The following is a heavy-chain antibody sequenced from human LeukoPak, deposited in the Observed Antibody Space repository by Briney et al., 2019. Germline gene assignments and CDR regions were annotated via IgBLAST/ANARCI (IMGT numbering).Heavy chain of an antibody. Sequence: GGSLRLSCAASGFKFESHDFYWVRQAPGKGLEWVSCIDRTAKTTYYGDSVRGRFTLSRDNAKRSVYLQMSSLRVEDSALYYCATLMAPNLVGYFDLWGHGTLVTVSS. CDR1: GFKFESHD. D-gene: IGHD5-12*01. V-gene: IGHV3-48*01. CDR3: ATLMAPNLVGYFDL. J-gene: IGHJ5*02. CDR2: IDRTAKTT.